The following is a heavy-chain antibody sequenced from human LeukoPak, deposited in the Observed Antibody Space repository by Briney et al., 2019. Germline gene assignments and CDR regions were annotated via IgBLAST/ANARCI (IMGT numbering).Heavy chain of an antibody. V-gene: IGHV3-23*01. CDR1: GFNFSSYD. CDR2: FSCSGGST. J-gene: IGHJ6*02. CDR3: AKGVGATYYYYYGMDV. D-gene: IGHD1-26*01. Sequence: GASLRLSCAASGFNFSSYDVSWARDAGGGGVEGVSDFSCSGGSTYYADSVKRGFTISRDNYKNTLYLQMNSLSAEDTAVYYCAKGVGATYYYYYGMDVWGQGTTVTVSS.